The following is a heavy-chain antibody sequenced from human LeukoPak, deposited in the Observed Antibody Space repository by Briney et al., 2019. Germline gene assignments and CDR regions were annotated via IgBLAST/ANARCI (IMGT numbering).Heavy chain of an antibody. J-gene: IGHJ4*02. CDR3: ARVGYGGNPNRQFDY. CDR2: INPSGGST. D-gene: IGHD4-23*01. Sequence: ASVKVSCKASGYTFTSYYMHWVRQAPGQGLEWMGIINPSGGSTSYAQKFQGRVTMTRDTSTSTVYMELSSLRSEDTAVYYCARVGYGGNPNRQFDYWGQGTLVTVSS. V-gene: IGHV1-46*01. CDR1: GYTFTSYY.